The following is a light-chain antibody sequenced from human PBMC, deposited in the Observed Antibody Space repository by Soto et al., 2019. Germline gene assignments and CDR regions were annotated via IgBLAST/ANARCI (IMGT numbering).Light chain of an antibody. J-gene: IGKJ1*01. CDR2: GAS. CDR3: QLGG. Sequence: EIVLTQSPGSLSLSPGERATLSCRASQPIVSTYLAWYQQKLGQAPRLLIYGASSRASGIPDRFSGGGSGTDFSLTITRREPEDYAVCYFQLGGFGQGTKVEIQ. V-gene: IGKV3-20*01. CDR1: QPIVSTY.